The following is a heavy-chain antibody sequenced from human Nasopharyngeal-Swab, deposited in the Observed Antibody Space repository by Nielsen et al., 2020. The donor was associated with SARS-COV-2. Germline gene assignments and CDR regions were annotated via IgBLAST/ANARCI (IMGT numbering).Heavy chain of an antibody. Sequence: SVQVTCKASGGSFSSYAISWVRQAPGQGLEWMGRIIPNLGIANYAQKFQGRVTITADKSTSTAYMELSSLRSEDTAVYYCARGDSYGASWYFDLWGRGTLVTVSS. D-gene: IGHD5-18*01. CDR1: GGSFSSYA. V-gene: IGHV1-69*04. J-gene: IGHJ2*01. CDR2: IIPNLGIA. CDR3: ARGDSYGASWYFDL.